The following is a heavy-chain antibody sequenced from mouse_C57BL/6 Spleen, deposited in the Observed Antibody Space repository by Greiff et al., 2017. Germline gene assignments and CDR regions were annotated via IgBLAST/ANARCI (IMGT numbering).Heavy chain of an antibody. CDR1: GYSITSGYY. V-gene: IGHV3-6*01. J-gene: IGHJ1*03. CDR3: ARDPFFYYGSSSWYFDV. Sequence: ESGPGLVKPSQSLSLTCSVTGYSITSGYYWNWIRQFPGNKLEWMGYISYDGSNNYNPSLKNRISITRDTSKNQFFLKLNSVTTEDTATYYCARDPFFYYGSSSWYFDVWGTGTTVTVSS. CDR2: ISYDGSN. D-gene: IGHD1-1*01.